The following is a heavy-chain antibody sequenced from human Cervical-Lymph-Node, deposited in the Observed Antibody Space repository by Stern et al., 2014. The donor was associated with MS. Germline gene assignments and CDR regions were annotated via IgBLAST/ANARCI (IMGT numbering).Heavy chain of an antibody. CDR2: FHHSGST. J-gene: IGHJ4*02. Sequence: QLQLQESGPGLVKPSETLSLTCVVSGASMDSSTSYWAWIRQPPGKGLEWIGNFHHSGSTHYNPSLKSRVTISGDTSKNHLSLRMTSTTAADTALYFCARQPVTGTTPFDYWGQGTRVTVSS. D-gene: IGHD1-7*01. V-gene: IGHV4-39*01. CDR3: ARQPVTGTTPFDY. CDR1: GASMDSSTSY.